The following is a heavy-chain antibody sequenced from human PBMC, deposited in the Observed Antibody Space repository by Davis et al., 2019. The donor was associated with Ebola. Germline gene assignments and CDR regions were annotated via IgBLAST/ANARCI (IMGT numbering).Heavy chain of an antibody. CDR2: INHSGST. V-gene: IGHV4-34*01. Sequence: PSETLSLTCAVYGGSFSGYYWSWIRQPPGKGLEWIGEINHSGSTNYNPSLKSRVTISVDTSKNQFSLKLSSVTAADTAVYYCARAPAGPGSGFSGYPTHYYYYGMDVWGQGTTVTVSS. CDR3: ARAPAGPGSGFSGYPTHYYYYGMDV. D-gene: IGHD3-22*01. J-gene: IGHJ6*02. CDR1: GGSFSGYY.